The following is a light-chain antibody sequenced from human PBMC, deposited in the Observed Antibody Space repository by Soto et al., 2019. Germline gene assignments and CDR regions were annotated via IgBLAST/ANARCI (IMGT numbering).Light chain of an antibody. CDR2: FAS. Sequence: DIQMTQSPSSLSASVVDTFTITCRASQGISTLLAWYQQKPGKAPKSLIYFASSLQSGVPSRFTGSGSGIDFTLTISSLQPEDFATYYCQQFHSYPITFGQGTRLEIK. J-gene: IGKJ5*01. V-gene: IGKV1D-16*01. CDR3: QQFHSYPIT. CDR1: QGISTL.